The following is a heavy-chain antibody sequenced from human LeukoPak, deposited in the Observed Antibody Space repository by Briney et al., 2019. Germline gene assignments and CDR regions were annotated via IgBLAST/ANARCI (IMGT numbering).Heavy chain of an antibody. CDR2: IHPNIGDT. V-gene: IGHV1-2*02. Sequence: DSVKPSCKASGYTFSGTGWYLYWVRDSPEQGLECIGWIHPNIGDTAYAQKFEGRVAMTRDTSISTAYMELRRLRPDDTAVYFCARDGPAQMVDLDYWGQGTLVSVSS. D-gene: IGHD3-10*01. CDR1: GYTFSGTGWY. J-gene: IGHJ4*02. CDR3: ARDGPAQMVDLDY.